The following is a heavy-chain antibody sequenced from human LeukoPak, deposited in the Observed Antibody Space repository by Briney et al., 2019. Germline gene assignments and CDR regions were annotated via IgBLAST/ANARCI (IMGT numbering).Heavy chain of an antibody. Sequence: GGSLRLSCAASGFTFSDYYMSWIRQAPGKGLEWVSYISSSGSTIYYADSVKGRFTISRDNAKNSLYLQMNSLGVEDTAMYYCAKDRRITIFGVVTVWGQGALVTVSS. CDR2: ISSSGSTI. J-gene: IGHJ4*02. V-gene: IGHV3-11*04. CDR3: AKDRRITIFGVVTV. D-gene: IGHD3-3*01. CDR1: GFTFSDYY.